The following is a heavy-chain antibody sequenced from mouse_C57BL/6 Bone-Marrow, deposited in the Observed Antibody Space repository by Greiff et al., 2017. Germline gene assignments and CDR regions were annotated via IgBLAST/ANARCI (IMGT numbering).Heavy chain of an antibody. CDR2: ISDGGSYT. CDR3: ASYYAMDY. Sequence: EVMLVESGGGLVKPGGSLKLSCAASGFTFSSYAMSCVRQTPEKRLEWVATISDGGSYTYYPDNVKGRFTISRDNAKNNLYLQMSHLKSEDTAMYYCASYYAMDYWGQGTSVTVSS. J-gene: IGHJ4*01. V-gene: IGHV5-4*03. CDR1: GFTFSSYA.